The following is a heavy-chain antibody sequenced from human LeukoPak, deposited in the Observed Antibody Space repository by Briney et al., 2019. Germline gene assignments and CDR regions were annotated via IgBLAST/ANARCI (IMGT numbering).Heavy chain of an antibody. Sequence: GASVKVSCRASGGTFSSYAISWVRQAPGQGLEWMGRIIPIFGTANYAQKFQGRVTITTDESTSTAYMELSSLRSEDTAVYYCARVRYSGYDYETNWLDPWGQGTLVTVSS. CDR3: ARVRYSGYDYETNWLDP. V-gene: IGHV1-69*05. CDR2: IIPIFGTA. J-gene: IGHJ5*02. D-gene: IGHD5-12*01. CDR1: GGTFSSYA.